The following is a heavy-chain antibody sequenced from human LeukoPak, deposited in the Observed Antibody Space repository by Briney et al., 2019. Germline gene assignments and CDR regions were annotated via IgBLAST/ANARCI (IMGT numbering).Heavy chain of an antibody. Sequence: GGSLRLSCAASRFTFSDYWMSWVRHAPGKGLEWVAHVRQDESDKYYVDSVKGRFTISRDNAQNSLYLQMNSLRADDTAVYYCARGGLRGTFDYWGQGTLVTVSS. J-gene: IGHJ4*02. CDR2: VRQDESDK. V-gene: IGHV3-7*01. CDR1: RFTFSDYW. CDR3: ARGGLRGTFDY. D-gene: IGHD3-16*01.